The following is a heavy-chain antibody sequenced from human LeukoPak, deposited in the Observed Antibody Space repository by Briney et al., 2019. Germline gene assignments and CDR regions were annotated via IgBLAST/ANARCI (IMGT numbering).Heavy chain of an antibody. CDR1: GGSFSGYY. D-gene: IGHD3-10*01. CDR2: INHSGST. V-gene: IGHV4-34*01. Sequence: SETLYLTCAVYGGSFSGYYWSWIRQPPGKGLEWIGEINHSGSTNYNPSLKSRVTISVDTSKNQFSLKLSSVTAADTAVYYCARGNRVLWFGELFLPYYGMDVWGQGTTVTVSS. J-gene: IGHJ6*02. CDR3: ARGNRVLWFGELFLPYYGMDV.